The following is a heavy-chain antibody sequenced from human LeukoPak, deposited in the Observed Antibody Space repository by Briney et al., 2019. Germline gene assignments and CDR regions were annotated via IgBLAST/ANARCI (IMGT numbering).Heavy chain of an antibody. CDR3: ARNGGGGYYYYMDV. J-gene: IGHJ6*03. D-gene: IGHD3-16*01. V-gene: IGHV3-20*04. Sequence: GGSLRLSCAASGFTFDDYGMSWVRRAPGKGLEWVSGISWNGGSTGYADSVKGRFTISRDNAKNSLYLQMNSLRAEDTALYYCARNGGGGYYYYMDVWGKGTTVTVSS. CDR2: ISWNGGST. CDR1: GFTFDDYG.